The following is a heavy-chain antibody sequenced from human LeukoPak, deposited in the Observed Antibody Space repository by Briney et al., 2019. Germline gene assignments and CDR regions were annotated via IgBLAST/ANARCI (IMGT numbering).Heavy chain of an antibody. J-gene: IGHJ4*02. CDR1: GFTFSNAW. CDR3: ARVLSGGSCVDY. CDR2: IKQDGSEK. V-gene: IGHV3-7*01. Sequence: GGSLRLSCAASGFTFSNAWMSWVRQAPGKGLEWVANIKQDGSEKYCVDSVKGRFTISRDNAKNSLYLQMNSLRAEDTAVYYCARVLSGGSCVDYWGQGTLVTVSS. D-gene: IGHD2-15*01.